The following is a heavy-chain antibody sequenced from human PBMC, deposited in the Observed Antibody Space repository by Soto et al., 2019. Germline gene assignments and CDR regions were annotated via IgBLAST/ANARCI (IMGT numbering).Heavy chain of an antibody. D-gene: IGHD2-15*01. CDR2: ISSSSSYI. CDR1: GFTFSSYS. CDR3: AREGQYCSGGSCYPDSGYYFDY. V-gene: IGHV3-21*01. Sequence: EVQLVESGGGLVKPGGSLRLSCAASGFTFSSYSMNWVRQAPGKGLAWVSSISSSSSYIYYADSVKGRFTISRENAKNSLYLQMNSLRAEDTAVYYCAREGQYCSGGSCYPDSGYYFDYWGQGTLVTVSS. J-gene: IGHJ4*02.